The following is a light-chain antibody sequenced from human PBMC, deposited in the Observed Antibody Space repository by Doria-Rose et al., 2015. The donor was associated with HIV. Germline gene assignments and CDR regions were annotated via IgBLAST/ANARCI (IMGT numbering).Light chain of an antibody. CDR3: HQYGTSWT. CDR2: DGS. J-gene: IGKJ1*01. CDR1: QSFSSTY. Sequence: TQSPGTLSLSPGERATLSCRASQSFSSTYLAWYQQKPGQAPSLLIYDGSTRATDIPDRSSASGSGTDSTLTINRLEPEDFALYYCHQYGTSWTFGQGTKVEI. V-gene: IGKV3-20*01.